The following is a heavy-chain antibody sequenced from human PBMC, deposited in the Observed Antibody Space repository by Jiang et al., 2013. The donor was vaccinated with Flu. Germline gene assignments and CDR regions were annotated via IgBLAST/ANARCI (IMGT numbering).Heavy chain of an antibody. CDR2: FDPEDGET. CDR3: ATRGTYDYVWGSYRLYYFDY. J-gene: IGHJ4*02. V-gene: IGHV1-24*01. D-gene: IGHD3-16*02. Sequence: EVKKPGASVKVSCKVSGYTLTELSMHWVRQAPGKGLEWMGGFDPEDGETIYAQKFQGRVTMTEDTSTDTAYMELSSLRSEDTAVYYCATRGTYDYVWGSYRLYYFDYWGQGTLVTVSS. CDR1: GYTLTELS.